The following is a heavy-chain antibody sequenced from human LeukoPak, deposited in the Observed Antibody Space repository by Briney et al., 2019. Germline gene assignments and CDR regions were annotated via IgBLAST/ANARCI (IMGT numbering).Heavy chain of an antibody. CDR2: ISGSGDAP. V-gene: IGHV3-23*01. D-gene: IGHD6-19*01. J-gene: IGHJ4*02. Sequence: GGSLRLSCAASVFIFSRYAMSWVRQAPWKGLEWVSAISGSGDAPYYADSVKGRFTISRDNSKNTLYLQMNNLRVEDTAVYYCASGIAVTGPLDHWGQGTLVTVSS. CDR3: ASGIAVTGPLDH. CDR1: VFIFSRYA.